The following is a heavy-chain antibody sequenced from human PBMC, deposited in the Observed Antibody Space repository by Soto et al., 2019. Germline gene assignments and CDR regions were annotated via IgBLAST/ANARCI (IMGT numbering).Heavy chain of an antibody. CDR3: ARGGPTTVVTRPFDY. V-gene: IGHV1-69*13. CDR2: IIPIFGTA. J-gene: IGHJ4*02. D-gene: IGHD4-17*01. CDR1: GGTFSSYA. Sequence: GASVKVSCKASGGTFSSYAISWVRQAPGQGLEWMGGIIPIFGTANYAQKFQGRVTITADESTSTAYMELSSLRSEDTAVYYCARGGPTTVVTRPFDYWGQGTLVTVSS.